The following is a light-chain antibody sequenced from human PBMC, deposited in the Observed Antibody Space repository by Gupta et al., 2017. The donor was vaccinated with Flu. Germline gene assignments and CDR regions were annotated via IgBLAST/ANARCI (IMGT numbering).Light chain of an antibody. CDR1: QSVSSSY. V-gene: IGKV3-20*01. CDR2: GAS. J-gene: IGKJ2*01. Sequence: GERATLSCRASQSVSSSYLAWYQQKPGQAPRLLIYGASSRATGIPDRFSGIGSGTDFTLTISRLEPEDFAVYYCQQYGSSPLFGQGTKLEIK. CDR3: QQYGSSPL.